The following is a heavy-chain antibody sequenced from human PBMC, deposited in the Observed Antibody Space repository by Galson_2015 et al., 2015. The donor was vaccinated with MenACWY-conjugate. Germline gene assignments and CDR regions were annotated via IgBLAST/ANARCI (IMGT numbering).Heavy chain of an antibody. Sequence: PALVKPTQTLTLPCTFSGFSLSTSRVGVGWIRHPPGQALEWLSLIYWDDDKRYSPSLKSRLTITKDTSKNQVVISMTNMDPVDTATYYCAHSPYCSTTSCYAARAFDVWGQGTVVTVSS. CDR1: GFSLSTSRVG. D-gene: IGHD2-2*01. CDR3: AHSPYCSTTSCYAARAFDV. J-gene: IGHJ3*01. CDR2: IYWDDDK. V-gene: IGHV2-5*02.